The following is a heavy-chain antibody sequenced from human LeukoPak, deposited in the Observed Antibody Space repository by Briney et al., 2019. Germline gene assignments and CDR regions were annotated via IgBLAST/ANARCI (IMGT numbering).Heavy chain of an antibody. CDR3: SLLAVASPQDY. CDR2: IWYDGSNK. J-gene: IGHJ4*02. CDR1: GFTFSSYG. Sequence: GGSLRLSCAASGFTFSSYGMHWVPQAPGKGLEWVAVIWYDGSNKYYADSVKGRFTISRDNSRNTLYLQMQSLRAEDTAVYYCSLLAVASPQDYWGQGTLVTVS. D-gene: IGHD6-19*01. V-gene: IGHV3-33*01.